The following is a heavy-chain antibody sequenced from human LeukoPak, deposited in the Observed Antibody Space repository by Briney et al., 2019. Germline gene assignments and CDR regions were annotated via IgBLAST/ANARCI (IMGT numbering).Heavy chain of an antibody. CDR3: AKGQYRGYDSHPDY. D-gene: IGHD5-12*01. CDR2: ISWSGGGI. CDR1: GFTFYDYA. V-gene: IGHV3-9*01. J-gene: IGHJ4*01. Sequence: SLRLSRAAPGFTFYDYAMHWVRHAPGKGLQWVSGISWSGGGIGYADSVKSRVTIYRDNGKNSLYLQMNSLRPEDTAFYYCAKGQYRGYDSHPDYWGQGTLVTVT.